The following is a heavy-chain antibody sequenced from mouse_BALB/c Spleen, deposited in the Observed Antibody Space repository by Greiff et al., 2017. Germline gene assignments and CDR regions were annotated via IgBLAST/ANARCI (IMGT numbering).Heavy chain of an antibody. CDR2: ISYSGST. CDR1: GYSITSDYA. D-gene: IGHD2-1*01. J-gene: IGHJ3*01. Sequence: DVKLQESGPGLVKPSQSLSLTCTVTGYSITSDYAWNWIRQFPGNKLEWMGYISYSGSTSYNPSLKSRISITRDTSKNQFFLQLNSVTTEDTATYYCAREYKGYYGNRGFAYWGQGTLVTVSA. V-gene: IGHV3-2*02. CDR3: AREYKGYYGNRGFAY.